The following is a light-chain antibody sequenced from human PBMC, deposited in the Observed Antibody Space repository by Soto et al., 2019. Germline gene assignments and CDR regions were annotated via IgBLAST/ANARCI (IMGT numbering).Light chain of an antibody. CDR1: SSDVGGYNY. V-gene: IGLV2-14*03. CDR2: DVS. Sequence: QSVLTQPASVSGSPGQSITISCTGTSSDVGGYNYVSWYQHHPGKVPQLMIYDVSNRPSGVSKRFSGSKSGNTASLTISGLHAEDGADYYCYSYTSSNTYACGTGTKVTVL. CDR3: YSYTSSNTYA. J-gene: IGLJ1*01.